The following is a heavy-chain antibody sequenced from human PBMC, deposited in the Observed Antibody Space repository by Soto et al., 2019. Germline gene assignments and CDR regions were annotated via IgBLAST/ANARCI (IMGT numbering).Heavy chain of an antibody. CDR1: GFPLSARGVG. V-gene: IGHV2-5*01. J-gene: IGHJ4*02. Sequence: QITLKESGPTLVKPTETLTLTCTVSGFPLSARGVGVGWIRQPPGKALEWLAIIYWNDDKRYSPSLKSRLTITKDTSKNQVILTMTNTDPVDTAKYYRAHSPWGAAPDYWGQGTLVTVSS. D-gene: IGHD3-16*01. CDR2: IYWNDDK. CDR3: AHSPWGAAPDY.